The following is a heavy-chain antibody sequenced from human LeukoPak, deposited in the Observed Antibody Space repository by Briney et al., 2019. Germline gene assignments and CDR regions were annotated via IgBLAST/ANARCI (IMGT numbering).Heavy chain of an antibody. CDR3: AKDPTPYGSENNWFDP. D-gene: IGHD3-10*01. Sequence: GRSLRLSCAASGFTFSSYAMSWVRQAPGRGLEWVSAISGSGGSTYYADSVKGRFTISRDNSKNTLYLQMNSLRAEDTAVYYCAKDPTPYGSENNWFDPWGQGTLVTVSS. CDR1: GFTFSSYA. V-gene: IGHV3-23*01. CDR2: ISGSGGST. J-gene: IGHJ5*02.